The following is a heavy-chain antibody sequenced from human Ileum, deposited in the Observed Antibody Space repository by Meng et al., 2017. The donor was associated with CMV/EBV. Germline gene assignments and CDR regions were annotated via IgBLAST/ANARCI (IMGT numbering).Heavy chain of an antibody. D-gene: IGHD1-26*01. CDR3: ARYTSTYRDY. J-gene: IGHJ4*02. Sequence: PVERGGGLVKAGGSLALSWEAFGFTFSSSNMNWVRQAPGKGLEWVSSITSGSSIFYADSVKGRFTISRDNAKNLFFLQMDSLRADDTAVHYCARYTSTYRDYWGQGTLVTVSS. V-gene: IGHV3-21*06. CDR2: ITSGSSI. CDR1: GFTFSSSN.